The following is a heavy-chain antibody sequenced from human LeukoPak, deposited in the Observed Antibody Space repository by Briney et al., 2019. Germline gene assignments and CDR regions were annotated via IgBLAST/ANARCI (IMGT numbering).Heavy chain of an antibody. D-gene: IGHD2-2*01. J-gene: IGHJ6*02. CDR1: GFTFSSYG. CDR2: IWYDGSNK. CDR3: ARVGVPAAMPYYYGMDV. V-gene: IGHV3-33*01. Sequence: GRSLRLSCAASGFTFSSYGTHWVRQAPGKGLEWVAVIWYDGSNKYYADSVKGRFTISRDNSKNTLYLQMNSLRAEDTAVYYCARVGVPAAMPYYYGMDVWGQGTTVTVSS.